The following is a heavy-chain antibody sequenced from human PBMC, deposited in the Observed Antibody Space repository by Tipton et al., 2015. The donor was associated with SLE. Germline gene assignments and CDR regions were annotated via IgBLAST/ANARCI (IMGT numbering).Heavy chain of an antibody. J-gene: IGHJ4*02. CDR3: AAQLGIYFDY. Sequence: SLRLSCAASGFTFNNYAMAWVRQAPGKGLEWVSAISGSGGSIYYADSVKGRFTISRDDSKNTLYMQIIGLRAEDTAVYYCAAQLGIYFDYWGQGTLVTVSS. D-gene: IGHD7-27*01. V-gene: IGHV3-23*01. CDR1: GFTFNNYA. CDR2: ISGSGGSI.